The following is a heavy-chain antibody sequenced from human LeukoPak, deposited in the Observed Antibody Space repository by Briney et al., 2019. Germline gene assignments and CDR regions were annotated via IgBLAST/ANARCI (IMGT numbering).Heavy chain of an antibody. V-gene: IGHV1-2*02. J-gene: IGHJ5*02. D-gene: IGHD3-10*01. CDR2: INPSSGGT. Sequence: ASVKVSCKASGYTFTNYYIHWVRQAPGQGLEWMAIINPSSGGTNYAQKFQGRVTMTRDTSISTAYMELRRLRSDDTAVYYCARGGITMVRGGGQYWFDPWGQGTLVTVSS. CDR1: GYTFTNYY. CDR3: ARGGITMVRGGGQYWFDP.